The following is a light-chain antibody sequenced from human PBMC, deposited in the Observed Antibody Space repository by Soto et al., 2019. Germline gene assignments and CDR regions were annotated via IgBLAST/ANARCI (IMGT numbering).Light chain of an antibody. CDR3: GTWDTSLSAVV. CDR1: NSNIGNNY. J-gene: IGLJ2*01. CDR2: YNN. V-gene: IGLV1-51*01. Sequence: QSVLTQPPSVSAAPGQKVTISCSGSNSNIGNNYVSWYQHLPGTAPKLLIYYNNERPSGIPDRFSGAKSGTSATLGITGLQTGDEADYYCGTWDTSLSAVVFGGGTKLTVL.